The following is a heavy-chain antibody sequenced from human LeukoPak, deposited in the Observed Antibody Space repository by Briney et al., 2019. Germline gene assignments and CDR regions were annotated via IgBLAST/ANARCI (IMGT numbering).Heavy chain of an antibody. CDR2: IYYSGST. V-gene: IGHV4-59*08. J-gene: IGHJ6*03. CDR1: GGSISSYY. D-gene: IGHD5-12*01. CDR3: ARGSRLGGYDWYYYYYMDV. Sequence: SETLSLTCTVSGGSISSYYWSWIRQPPGKGLEWIGYIYYSGSTNYNPSLKSRVTISVDTSKNQFSLKLSSVTAADTAVYYCARGSRLGGYDWYYYYYMDVWGKGTTVTISS.